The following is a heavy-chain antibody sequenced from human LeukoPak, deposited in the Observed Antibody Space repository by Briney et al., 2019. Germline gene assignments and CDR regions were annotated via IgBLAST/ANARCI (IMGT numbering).Heavy chain of an antibody. D-gene: IGHD3-3*01. Sequence: PGGSLRLSCAASGFTFISYAMSWVRQAPGKGLEWVSAISGSGGSTYYADSVKGRFTISRDNSKNTLYLQMNSLRAEDTAVYYCAKEGDEYYDFWSGSLIRYYMDVWGKGTTVTVSS. CDR2: ISGSGGST. CDR3: AKEGDEYYDFWSGSLIRYYMDV. V-gene: IGHV3-23*01. CDR1: GFTFISYA. J-gene: IGHJ6*03.